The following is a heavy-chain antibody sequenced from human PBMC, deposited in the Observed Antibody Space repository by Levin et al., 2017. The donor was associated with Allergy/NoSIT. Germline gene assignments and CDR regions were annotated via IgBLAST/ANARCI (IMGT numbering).Heavy chain of an antibody. Sequence: SVKVSCKASGGTFSSYAISWVRQAPGQGLEWMGGIIPIFGTANYAQKFQGRVTITADEPTSTAYMELSSLRSEDTAVYYCARDWVRGYSGYDSVAYYFDYWGQGTLVTVSS. CDR3: ARDWVRGYSGYDSVAYYFDY. CDR1: GGTFSSYA. J-gene: IGHJ4*02. D-gene: IGHD5-12*01. V-gene: IGHV1-69*13. CDR2: IIPIFGTA.